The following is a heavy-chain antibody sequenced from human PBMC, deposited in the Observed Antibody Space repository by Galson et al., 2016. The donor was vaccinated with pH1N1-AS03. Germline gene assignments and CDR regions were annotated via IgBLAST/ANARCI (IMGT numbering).Heavy chain of an antibody. CDR2: VIPTSGNT. J-gene: IGHJ4*02. CDR1: GDTFSNYA. V-gene: IGHV1-69*06. Sequence: SVKVSCKASGDTFSNYAISWVRQAPGQGLEWMGGVIPTSGNTKHAQNFQDRVTITADKSTSTVYLELSSLRSEDTAAYYCARGKGDGYNLGAVEYGGQGTQVTVSS. D-gene: IGHD5-24*01. CDR3: ARGKGDGYNLGAVEY.